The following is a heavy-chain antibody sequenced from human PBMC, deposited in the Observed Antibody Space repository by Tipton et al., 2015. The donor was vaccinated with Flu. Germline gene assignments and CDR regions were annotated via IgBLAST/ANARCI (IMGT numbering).Heavy chain of an antibody. CDR2: IFHSGTT. CDR3: SRDFCSGGFCYPDY. J-gene: IGHJ4*02. CDR1: GGSVSSSDFY. Sequence: TLSLTCTVSGGSVSSSDFYWGWVRQPPGKGPEWIGSIFHSGTTYYDLSLQSRVTISLDTSKNQFSLKLSSVTAADTAVYYCSRDFCSGGFCYPDYWGQGTLVTVSS. V-gene: IGHV4-39*07. D-gene: IGHD2-15*01.